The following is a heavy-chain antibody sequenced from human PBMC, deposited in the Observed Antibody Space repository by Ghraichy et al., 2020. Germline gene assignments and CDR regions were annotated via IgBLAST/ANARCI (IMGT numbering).Heavy chain of an antibody. CDR3: ARVRAVAAYDAFDI. Sequence: GGSLRLSCAASGFTFSSYSMNWVRQAPGKGLEWVSYISSSSSTIYYVDSVKGRFTISRDNAKNSLYLQMNSLRDEDTAVYYCARVRAVAAYDAFDIWGQGTMVTVSS. D-gene: IGHD6-19*01. J-gene: IGHJ3*02. CDR2: ISSSSSTI. V-gene: IGHV3-48*02. CDR1: GFTFSSYS.